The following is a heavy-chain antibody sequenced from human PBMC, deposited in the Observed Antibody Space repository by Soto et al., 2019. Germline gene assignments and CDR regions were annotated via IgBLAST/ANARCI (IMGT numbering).Heavy chain of an antibody. CDR3: ARHKGSSWYYYYYGMDV. CDR1: GYSFTSYW. V-gene: IGHV5-51*01. J-gene: IGHJ6*02. CDR2: IYPGDSDT. Sequence: PGESLKISCKGSGYSFTSYWIGWVRQMPGKGLEWMGIIYPGDSDTRYSPSFQGQVTISADKSISTAYLQWSSLKASDTAMYYCARHKGSSWYYYYYGMDVWGQGXTVTVSS. D-gene: IGHD6-13*01.